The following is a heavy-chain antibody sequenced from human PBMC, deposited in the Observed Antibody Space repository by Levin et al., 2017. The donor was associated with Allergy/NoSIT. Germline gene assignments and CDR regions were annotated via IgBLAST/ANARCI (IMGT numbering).Heavy chain of an antibody. CDR1: GDSISSTNHY. J-gene: IGHJ3*02. Sequence: SQTLSLPCTVSGDSISSTNHYWAWLRQPPGKGLEWIGHIYYSGSTYYNPSLKSRLTISLDTPKNQFSLKLGSVTAADTAVYYCARVALTDAFDIWGLGTMVTVSS. CDR3: ARVALTDAFDI. D-gene: IGHD1-14*01. V-gene: IGHV4-39*07. CDR2: IYYSGST.